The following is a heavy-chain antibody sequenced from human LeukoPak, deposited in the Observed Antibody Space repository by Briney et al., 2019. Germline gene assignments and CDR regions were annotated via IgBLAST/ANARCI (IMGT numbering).Heavy chain of an antibody. CDR3: ASDYGSGSHDY. CDR1: GFTFSNYA. Sequence: PGGSLRLSCAASGFTFSNYAMSWIRQAPGKGLEWVSYISSSGSTIYYADSVKGRFTISRDNAKNSLYLQMNSLRAEDTAVYYCASDYGSGSHDYWGQGTLVTVSS. CDR2: ISSSGSTI. V-gene: IGHV3-11*01. J-gene: IGHJ4*02. D-gene: IGHD3-10*01.